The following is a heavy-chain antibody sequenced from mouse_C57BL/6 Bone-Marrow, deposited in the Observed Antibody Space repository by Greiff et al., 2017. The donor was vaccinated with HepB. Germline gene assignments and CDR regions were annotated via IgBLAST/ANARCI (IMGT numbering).Heavy chain of an antibody. Sequence: VQLKESGAELVRPGASVKLSCTASGFNIKDDYMHWVKQRPEQGLEWIGWIDPENGDTEYASKFQGKATITADTPSNTAYLQLSSLTSEDTAVYYCTTIYYYGSRGYWYFDVWGTGTTVTVSS. D-gene: IGHD1-1*01. CDR3: TTIYYYGSRGYWYFDV. J-gene: IGHJ1*03. CDR1: GFNIKDDY. V-gene: IGHV14-4*01. CDR2: IDPENGDT.